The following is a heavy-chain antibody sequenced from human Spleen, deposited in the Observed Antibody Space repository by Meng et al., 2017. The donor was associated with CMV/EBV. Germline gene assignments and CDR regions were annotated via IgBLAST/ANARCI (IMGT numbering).Heavy chain of an antibody. D-gene: IGHD3-3*01. CDR1: GFTFSAYE. V-gene: IGHV3-48*03. Sequence: GESLKISCAASGFTFSAYEMNWVRQAPGRGLEWVSYITSTGTTIYYADSVKGRFTISRDNAKNSLYLQMNSLRAEDTGVYYCARIWSGYPDAFDIWGQGTMVTVSS. CDR2: ITSTGTTI. CDR3: ARIWSGYPDAFDI. J-gene: IGHJ3*02.